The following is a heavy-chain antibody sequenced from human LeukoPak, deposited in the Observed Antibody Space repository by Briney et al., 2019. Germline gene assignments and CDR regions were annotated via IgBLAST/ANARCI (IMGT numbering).Heavy chain of an antibody. D-gene: IGHD6-13*01. J-gene: IGHJ4*02. Sequence: PGGSLRLSCAASGFTFSSYAMTWVRQAPGKGLEWVSTILPGGGDTYCADSVKGRFTISRDTSKNTLYLQMNTLRVEDTAVYYCAKAWPAAGTFDSWGQGSLVTVSS. CDR1: GFTFSSYA. CDR3: AKAWPAAGTFDS. V-gene: IGHV3-23*01. CDR2: ILPGGGDT.